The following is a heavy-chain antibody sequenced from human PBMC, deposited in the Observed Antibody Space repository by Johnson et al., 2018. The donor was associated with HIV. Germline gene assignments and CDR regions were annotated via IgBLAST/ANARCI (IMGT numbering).Heavy chain of an antibody. D-gene: IGHD1-26*01. CDR1: GFTFSDAW. Sequence: EVQLVESGGGLVKPGGSLRLSCAASGFTFSDAWMGWVRQAPGKGLEWVGRIKSKTDGGTTDYAAPVKGRFTLSRDDSKNTLFLQMNSLKTEDTALYYCTAHYRNACDIWGQGTMVTVSS. CDR3: TAHYRNACDI. V-gene: IGHV3-15*01. CDR2: IKSKTDGGTT. J-gene: IGHJ3*02.